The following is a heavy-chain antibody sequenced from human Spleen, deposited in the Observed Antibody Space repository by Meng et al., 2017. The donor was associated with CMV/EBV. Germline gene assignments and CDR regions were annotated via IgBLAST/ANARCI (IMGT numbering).Heavy chain of an antibody. J-gene: IGHJ4*02. D-gene: IGHD2-2*01. CDR2: IYSGGIT. V-gene: IGHV3-53*01. CDR1: GFTVSFNY. CDR3: ARDACSSTTCYFDH. Sequence: GESLKISCAASGFTVSFNYMSWVRQAPGKGLEWVSVIYSGGITYYADSVKGRFTISRDNSKNTLNLQMNSLRAEDTAVYYCARDACSSTTCYFDHWGQGTLVTVSS.